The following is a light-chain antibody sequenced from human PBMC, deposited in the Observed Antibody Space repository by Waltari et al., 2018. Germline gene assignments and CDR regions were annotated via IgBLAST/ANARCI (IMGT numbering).Light chain of an antibody. V-gene: IGLV10-54*01. J-gene: IGLJ3*02. CDR1: SNNVGNRG. Sequence: QAGPTQPPSVSQGLRQTATLTCTGNSNNVGNRGATWLQQHQGHPPKLLSYRNTNRPSGISAGLADSRSGNTASLTITGLQPEDEADYYCSAWDSSLSAWVFGGGTKLTVL. CDR2: RNT. CDR3: SAWDSSLSAWV.